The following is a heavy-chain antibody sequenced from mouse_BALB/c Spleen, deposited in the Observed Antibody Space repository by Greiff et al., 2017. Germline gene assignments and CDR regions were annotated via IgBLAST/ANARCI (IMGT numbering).Heavy chain of an antibody. CDR1: GYAFSSYW. D-gene: IGHD1-1*01. J-gene: IGHJ2*01. V-gene: IGHV1-80*01. CDR2: IYPGDGDT. CDR3: ARSRHYYGSSSYFDY. Sequence: VQLKQSGAELVRPGSSVKISCKASGYAFSSYWMNWVKQRPGQGLEWIGQIYPGDGDTNYNGKFKGKATLTADKSSSTAYMQLSSLTSEDSAVYFCARSRHYYGSSSYFDYWGQGTTLTVSS.